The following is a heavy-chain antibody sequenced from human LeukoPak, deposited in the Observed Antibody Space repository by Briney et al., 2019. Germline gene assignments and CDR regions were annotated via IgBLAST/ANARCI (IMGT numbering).Heavy chain of an antibody. Sequence: SETLSLTCTVSGYSISSGYYWGWIRQPPGKGLEWIGSIYHSGSTYYNPSLKSRVTISVDTSKNQFSLKLSSVTAADTAVYYCARGGEGDYFDYWGQVTLVTVS. V-gene: IGHV4-38-2*02. J-gene: IGHJ4*02. CDR3: ARGGEGDYFDY. D-gene: IGHD3-16*01. CDR2: IYHSGST. CDR1: GYSISSGYY.